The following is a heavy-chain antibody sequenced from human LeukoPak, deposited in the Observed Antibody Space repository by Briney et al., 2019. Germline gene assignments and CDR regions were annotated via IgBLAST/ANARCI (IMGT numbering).Heavy chain of an antibody. J-gene: IGHJ5*02. CDR3: ARGHPQTLPPGPNWFDP. CDR1: GDSISSYY. D-gene: IGHD3-16*01. Sequence: SETLSLTCTVSGDSISSYYWSWIRQPPGKGLEWLGYIYYSGSTNYNPSLKSRVTISVDTSKNQFSLKLSSVTAADTAVYYCARGHPQTLPPGPNWFDPWGQGTLVTVSS. CDR2: IYYSGST. V-gene: IGHV4-59*01.